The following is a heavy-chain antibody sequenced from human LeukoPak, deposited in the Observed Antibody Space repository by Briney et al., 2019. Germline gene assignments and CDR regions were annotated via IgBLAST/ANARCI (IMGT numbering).Heavy chain of an antibody. D-gene: IGHD1-20*01. Sequence: PGGSLRLSCAASGFTFTNAWMNWVRQAPGKGLEWVGRIKSKADGETIDYAAPVKGRFTFSRDDSKNMLYLQMNSLKSEDAAVYYCSTLTSRGLSDSWGQGTLVTVSS. V-gene: IGHV3-15*07. J-gene: IGHJ4*02. CDR1: GFTFTNAW. CDR2: IKSKADGETI. CDR3: STLTSRGLSDS.